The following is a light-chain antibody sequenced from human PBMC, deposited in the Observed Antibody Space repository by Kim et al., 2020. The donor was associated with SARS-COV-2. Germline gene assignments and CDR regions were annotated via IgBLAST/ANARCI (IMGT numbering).Light chain of an antibody. J-gene: IGLJ3*02. Sequence: PGGPVTLTCGSSTGAVTGGLYPCWFHQQPGQVPRTLIYDTDKKHSRTPDRFSGSLLGGKAALTLSGAQPEDEADYFCSFSYSGVWVFGGGTQLTVL. CDR3: SFSYSGVWV. V-gene: IGLV7-46*01. CDR1: TGAVTGGLY. CDR2: DTD.